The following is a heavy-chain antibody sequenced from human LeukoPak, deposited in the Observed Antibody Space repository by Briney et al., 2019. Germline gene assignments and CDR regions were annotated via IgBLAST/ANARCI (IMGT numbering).Heavy chain of an antibody. V-gene: IGHV3-30*02. CDR3: ASTYGFRKERNA. J-gene: IGHJ3*01. D-gene: IGHD3-10*01. CDR2: IRSDGSNK. Sequence: PGGSLRLSCAGSGFSFSSYGMHWVRQAPGKGLEWMAFIRSDGSNKYYADSVKGRFTISRDNSKNTLYLQMNSLRAEDTAVYYCASTYGFRKERNAWGQGTMVTVSS. CDR1: GFSFSSYG.